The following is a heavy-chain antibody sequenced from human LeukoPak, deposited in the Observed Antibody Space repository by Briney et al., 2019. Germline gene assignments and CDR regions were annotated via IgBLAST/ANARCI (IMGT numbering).Heavy chain of an antibody. V-gene: IGHV1-18*01. Sequence: GASVKVSCKASGYTFTNYPISWARQAPGQGLEWVGWITTYNGNTNYAQKLQGRVTMITDTSTSTAYMDLRGLRSDDTAVYYCARGYDYCDYVGDFDYWGQGTLVTVSS. CDR3: ARGYDYCDYVGDFDY. CDR2: ITTYNGNT. D-gene: IGHD4-17*01. CDR1: GYTFTNYP. J-gene: IGHJ4*02.